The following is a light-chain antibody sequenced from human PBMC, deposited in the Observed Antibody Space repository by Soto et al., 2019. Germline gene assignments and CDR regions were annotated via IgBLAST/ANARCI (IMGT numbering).Light chain of an antibody. CDR3: RQYGRSLGFA. V-gene: IGKV3-20*01. J-gene: IGKJ4*01. Sequence: EIVLTQSPGTLSLSPGERATLSCRVSQSVSGNFLAWYQEKPGQAPRLLIYGASSRTTGIPDRFSGSGSGTEFTITISRLEPKDFEVYYCRQYGRSLGFAFGGGTKVEIK. CDR1: QSVSGNF. CDR2: GAS.